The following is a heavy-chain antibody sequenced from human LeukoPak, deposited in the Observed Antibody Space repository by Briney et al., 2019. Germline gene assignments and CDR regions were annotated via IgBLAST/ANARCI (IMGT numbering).Heavy chain of an antibody. D-gene: IGHD5-12*01. CDR3: ARDQSGYVTPYYYYGMDV. V-gene: IGHV3-33*01. Sequence: PGGSLRLSCAASGFTFSSYGMHWVRQAPGKGLEWVAVIWYDGSNKYYADSVKGRFTISRDNSKNTLYLQMNSLRAEGTAVYYCARDQSGYVTPYYYYGMDVWGQGTTVTVSS. CDR1: GFTFSSYG. CDR2: IWYDGSNK. J-gene: IGHJ6*02.